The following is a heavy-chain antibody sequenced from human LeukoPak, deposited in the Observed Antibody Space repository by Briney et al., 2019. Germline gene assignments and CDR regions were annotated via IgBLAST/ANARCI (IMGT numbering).Heavy chain of an antibody. CDR1: GFTFSYYG. CDR2: IKEDGGEK. J-gene: IGHJ4*02. V-gene: IGHV3-7*01. CDR3: VRDRGYCSGGTCYALWDY. D-gene: IGHD2-15*01. Sequence: GGSLRLSCAASGFTFSYYGINWVRQAPGKGLEWVAHIKEDGGEKYHVDPVKGRFTISRDNAKNSLYLQMNSLRAEDTAMYYCVRDRGYCSGGTCYALWDYWGQGTLVTVSS.